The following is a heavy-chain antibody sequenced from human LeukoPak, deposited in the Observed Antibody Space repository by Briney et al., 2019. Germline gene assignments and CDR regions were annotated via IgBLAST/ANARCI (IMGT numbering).Heavy chain of an antibody. CDR3: TRSGYRHPYHFDS. CDR2: ISGSGGST. V-gene: IGHV3-23*01. J-gene: IGHJ4*02. D-gene: IGHD3-22*01. Sequence: GGSLRLSCAASGFTFRSYGMSWVRQAPGKGLEWVSAISGSGGSTYYADSVKGRFIVSRDNSKNTLSLQMNSLRAEDTAIYYCTRSGYRHPYHFDSWGQGTLVIVSS. CDR1: GFTFRSYG.